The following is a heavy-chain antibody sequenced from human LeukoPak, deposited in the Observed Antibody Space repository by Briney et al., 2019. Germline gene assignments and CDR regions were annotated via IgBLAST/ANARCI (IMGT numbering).Heavy chain of an antibody. CDR2: ISDSGGST. D-gene: IGHD3-22*01. CDR1: GITLSNYG. V-gene: IGHV3-23*01. CDR3: AKRGVVIRVILVGFHKEAYYFDS. J-gene: IGHJ4*02. Sequence: PGGSLRLSCAVSGITLSNYGMSWVRQAPRKGLEWVAGISDSGGSTNYADSVKGRFTISRDNRKNTLYLQMNSLRAEDTAVYFCAKRGVVIRVILVGFHKEAYYFDSWGQGALVTDSS.